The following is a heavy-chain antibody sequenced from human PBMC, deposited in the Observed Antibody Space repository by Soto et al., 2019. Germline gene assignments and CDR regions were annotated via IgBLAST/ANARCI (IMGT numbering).Heavy chain of an antibody. CDR2: ISYDGSNK. CDR1: GFTFSSYA. J-gene: IGHJ4*02. Sequence: QVQLVESGGGVVQPGRSLRLSCAASGFTFSSYAMHWVRQAPGKGLEWVAVISYDGSNKYYADSVKGRFTISRDNSKNTLYLQMNSLRAEDTAVYYCARGGSGRWELPHYWGQGTLVTVSS. D-gene: IGHD1-26*01. CDR3: ARGGSGRWELPHY. V-gene: IGHV3-30-3*01.